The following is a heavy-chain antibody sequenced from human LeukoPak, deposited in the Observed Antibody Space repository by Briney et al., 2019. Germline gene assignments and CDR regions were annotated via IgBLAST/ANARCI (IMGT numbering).Heavy chain of an antibody. CDR1: GYTFTSYY. D-gene: IGHD1-26*01. CDR3: VRDEGSYPSDY. V-gene: IGHV1-46*01. CDR2: INPSGGST. J-gene: IGHJ4*02. Sequence: ASVKVSCKASGYTFTSYYMHWVRQAPGQGLEWMGIINPSGGSTSYAQKFQGRVTMTRDTSTSTVYMELSSLRSEDTAVYYCVRDEGSYPSDYWGQGTLVTVSS.